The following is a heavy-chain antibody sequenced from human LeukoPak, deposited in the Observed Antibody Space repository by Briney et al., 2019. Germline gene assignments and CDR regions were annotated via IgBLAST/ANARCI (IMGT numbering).Heavy chain of an antibody. Sequence: VASVKVSCKASGYTFTGYSIHWVRQAPGQGLEWMGWINPNSGGTNYAQKFQGRVTKTRDTSISTAYMELSRLRSDDTAVYYCARDFLTYYYDSSGDYWGQGTLVTVSS. CDR2: INPNSGGT. CDR3: ARDFLTYYYDSSGDY. D-gene: IGHD3-22*01. V-gene: IGHV1-2*02. J-gene: IGHJ4*02. CDR1: GYTFTGYS.